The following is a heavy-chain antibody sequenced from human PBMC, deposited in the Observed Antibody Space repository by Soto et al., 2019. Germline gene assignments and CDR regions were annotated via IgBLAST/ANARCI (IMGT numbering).Heavy chain of an antibody. CDR1: GYSFTSYW. D-gene: IGHD2-2*01. Sequence: GESLKISCKGSGYSFTSYWISWVRQMPGKGLEWMGRIDPSDSYTNYSPSLQGHVTISADKSISTAYLQWSSLKASDTAMYYCARTYCSSTSCYWFDPWGQGTQVTVS. V-gene: IGHV5-10-1*01. CDR2: IDPSDSYT. CDR3: ARTYCSSTSCYWFDP. J-gene: IGHJ5*02.